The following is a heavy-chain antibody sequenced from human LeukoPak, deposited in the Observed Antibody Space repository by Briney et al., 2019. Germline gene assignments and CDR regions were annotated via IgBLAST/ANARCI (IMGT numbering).Heavy chain of an antibody. CDR1: GGSISSYY. CDR3: ARVIGSGPFDY. J-gene: IGHJ4*02. Sequence: SETLSLTCTVSGGSISSYYWSWIRQPPGKGLEWIGYIYYSGSTNYNPSLKSRVTISVDTSKNQFSLKLSSVTAADTALYYCARVIGSGPFDYWGQGTLVTVSS. D-gene: IGHD6-19*01. V-gene: IGHV4-59*12. CDR2: IYYSGST.